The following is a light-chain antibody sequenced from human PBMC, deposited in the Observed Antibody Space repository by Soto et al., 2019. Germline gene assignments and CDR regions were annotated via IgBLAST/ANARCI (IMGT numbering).Light chain of an antibody. CDR1: SSNVGSNT. Sequence: QSALTQPPSASGAPGQRVTISCSGSSSNVGSNTVSWYQQFPGTAPKLLIHSNNKRPSGVPDRFSGSKSGTSASLAISGLQSEDEADYYCAAWDDSLNASVFGGGTKATVL. V-gene: IGLV1-44*01. J-gene: IGLJ1*01. CDR3: AAWDDSLNASV. CDR2: SNN.